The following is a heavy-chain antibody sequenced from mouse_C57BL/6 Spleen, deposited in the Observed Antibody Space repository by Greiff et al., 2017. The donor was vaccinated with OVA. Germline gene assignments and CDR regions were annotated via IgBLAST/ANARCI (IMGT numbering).Heavy chain of an antibody. CDR2: ISSGGDYI. Sequence: EVKLMESGAGLVKPGGSLKLSCAASGFTFSSYAMSWVRQTPEKRLEWVAYISSGGDYIYYADTVKGRFTISRDNARNTLYLQMSSLKSEDTAMYYCTRGGGYYERMDYWGQGTSVTVSS. CDR3: TRGGGYYERMDY. D-gene: IGHD1-1*01. J-gene: IGHJ4*01. CDR1: GFTFSSYA. V-gene: IGHV5-9-1*02.